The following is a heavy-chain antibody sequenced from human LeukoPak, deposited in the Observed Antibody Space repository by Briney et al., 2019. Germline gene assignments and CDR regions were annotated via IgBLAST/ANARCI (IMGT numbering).Heavy chain of an antibody. CDR1: GYTFTSYG. J-gene: IGHJ6*03. Sequence: ASVKVSCKASGYTFTSYGISWVRQAPGQGLEWMGWISAYNGNTNYAQKLQGRVTMTTGTSTSTAYMELRSLRSDDTAVYYCARSLNTPSSQYYMDVWGKGTTVTVSS. V-gene: IGHV1-18*01. CDR2: ISAYNGNT. CDR3: ARSLNTPSSQYYMDV.